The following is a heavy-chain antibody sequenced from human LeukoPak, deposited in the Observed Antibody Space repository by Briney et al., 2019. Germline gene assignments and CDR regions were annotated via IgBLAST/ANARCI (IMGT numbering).Heavy chain of an antibody. V-gene: IGHV1-46*01. CDR3: ARGVARVRGVIITNGDY. D-gene: IGHD3-10*01. CDR1: GYTFTSYY. CDR2: INPSGGST. Sequence: ASVKVSCKASGYTFTSYYMHWVRQAPGQGLEWMGIINPSGGSTSYAQKFQGRVTMTRNTSISTAYMELSSLRSEDTAVYYCARGVARVRGVIITNGDYWGQGTLVTVSS. J-gene: IGHJ4*02.